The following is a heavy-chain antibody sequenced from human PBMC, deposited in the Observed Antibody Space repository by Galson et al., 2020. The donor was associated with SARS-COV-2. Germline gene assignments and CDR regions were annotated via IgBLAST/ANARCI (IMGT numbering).Heavy chain of an antibody. V-gene: IGHV1-18*01. CDR2: ISAYSGNT. CDR3: ASWQESSGWGLFDS. D-gene: IGHD6-19*01. CDR1: GYTFTNYG. Sequence: ASVKVSCKAFGYTFTNYGISWVRQAPGQGLERMGWISAYSGNTNYAQKLQGRVTMTTDTSTSTAYMDLRSLRSDDTAVYYCASWQESSGWGLFDSWGQGTLVTVSS. J-gene: IGHJ4*02.